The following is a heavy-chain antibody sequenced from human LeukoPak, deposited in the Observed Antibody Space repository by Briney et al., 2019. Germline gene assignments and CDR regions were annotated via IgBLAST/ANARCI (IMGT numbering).Heavy chain of an antibody. CDR2: IYTSGST. D-gene: IGHD1-26*01. CDR3: ARGVGANLDY. CDR1: GGSISSGSYY. V-gene: IGHV4-61*02. Sequence: SETLSLTCTVSGGSISSGSYYWSWIRQPAGKGLEWIGRIYTSGSTNYNPSLKSRVTISVDTSKNQFSLKLSSVTAADTAVYYCARGVGANLDYWGQGTLVTVSS. J-gene: IGHJ4*02.